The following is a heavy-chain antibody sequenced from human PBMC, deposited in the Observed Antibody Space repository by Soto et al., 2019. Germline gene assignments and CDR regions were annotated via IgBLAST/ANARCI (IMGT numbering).Heavy chain of an antibody. D-gene: IGHD3-10*01. V-gene: IGHV1-2*02. J-gene: IGHJ5*02. CDR3: ARVIRGAYYNSPLDT. CDR1: GGTFSSYA. CDR2: INPYSGGA. Sequence: ASVKVSCKASGGTFSSYAIIWVRQAPGQGLEWMGWINPYSGGADYAQSFQGRVTMTRDTSISTVYMELSRLRFDDTAVYYCARVIRGAYYNSPLDTWGQGTVVTVSS.